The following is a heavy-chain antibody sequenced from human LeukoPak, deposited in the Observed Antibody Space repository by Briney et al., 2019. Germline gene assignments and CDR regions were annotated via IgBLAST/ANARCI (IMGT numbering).Heavy chain of an antibody. CDR2: IYPGDSNT. D-gene: IGHD5-18*01. CDR1: GYSFTNYW. V-gene: IGHV5-51*01. J-gene: IGHJ6*03. CDR3: ARHPEYNYGSNYYYYMDV. Sequence: GESLKISCKGSGYSFTNYWIGWVRQMPGKGLEWMGIIYPGDSNTKYSPSFQGQVTISADKSISTAYLQWSSLKASDTAMYYCARHPEYNYGSNYYYYMDVWGKGTTVTVSS.